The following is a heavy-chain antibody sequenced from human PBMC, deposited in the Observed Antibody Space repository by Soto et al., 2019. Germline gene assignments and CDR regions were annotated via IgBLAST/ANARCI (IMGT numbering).Heavy chain of an antibody. Sequence: KASETLSLTCTVSGGSISSYYWSWIRQPPGKGLEWIGYIYYSGSTNYNPSLKSRVTISVDTSKNQFSLKLSSVTAADTAVYYCARDLSSSWLNWFDPWGQGTLVTVSS. J-gene: IGHJ5*02. V-gene: IGHV4-59*01. D-gene: IGHD6-13*01. CDR3: ARDLSSSWLNWFDP. CDR1: GGSISSYY. CDR2: IYYSGST.